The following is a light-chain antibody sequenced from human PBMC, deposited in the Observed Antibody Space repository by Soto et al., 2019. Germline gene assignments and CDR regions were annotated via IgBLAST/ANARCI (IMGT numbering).Light chain of an antibody. CDR2: DVT. CDR1: ISDVGGYNS. CDR3: SSFTSRITYV. V-gene: IGLV2-14*01. J-gene: IGLJ1*01. Sequence: QSSLTQPASVSGSPGQSITISCTGTISDVGGYNSVSWYRQDPGKAPKLMIYDVTNRPSGVSNRFSGSKSGNTASLTISGLQAEDEADYYCSSFTSRITYVFGTGTRSPS.